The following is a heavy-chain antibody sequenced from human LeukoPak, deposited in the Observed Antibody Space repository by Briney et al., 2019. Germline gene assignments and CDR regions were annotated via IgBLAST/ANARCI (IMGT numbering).Heavy chain of an antibody. J-gene: IGHJ2*01. V-gene: IGHV3-33*01. Sequence: RRSLRLSCAASGFTFSSYGMHWVRQAPGKGLEWVAVIWYDGSNKYYADSVKGRFTISRDNSKNTLYLQMNSLRAEDTAVYYCARDYLDWYFDLWGRGTLVTVSS. CDR3: ARDYLDWYFDL. CDR2: IWYDGSNK. CDR1: GFTFSSYG.